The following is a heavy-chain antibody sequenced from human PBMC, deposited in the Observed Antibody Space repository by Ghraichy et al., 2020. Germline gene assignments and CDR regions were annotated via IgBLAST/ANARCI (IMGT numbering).Heavy chain of an antibody. J-gene: IGHJ6*02. D-gene: IGHD3-3*01. CDR3: ARVPTMFGVAPWGMDI. CDR2: IRPNNDIT. Sequence: ASVKVSCRASGDMFPSYAISWVRQARGQGLEWMGWIRPNNDITKYAQEFQGRVTMTTDRSTSTVYMELRGLRSDDTAVYYCARVPTMFGVAPWGMDIWGQGTTVTVS. V-gene: IGHV1-18*01. CDR1: GDMFPSYA.